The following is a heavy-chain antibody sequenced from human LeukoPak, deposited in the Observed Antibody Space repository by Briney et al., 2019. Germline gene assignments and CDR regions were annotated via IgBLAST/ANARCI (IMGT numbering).Heavy chain of an antibody. V-gene: IGHV3-30*02. CDR1: GFTFSSYG. Sequence: GGSLRLSCAASGFTFSSYGVHWVRQAPGKGLEWVAFIRYDGSNKYYADSVKGRFTISRDNSKNTLYLQMNSLRAEDTAVYYCAKDLGSSGWYLFDYWGQGTLVTVSS. CDR3: AKDLGSSGWYLFDY. D-gene: IGHD6-19*01. J-gene: IGHJ4*02. CDR2: IRYDGSNK.